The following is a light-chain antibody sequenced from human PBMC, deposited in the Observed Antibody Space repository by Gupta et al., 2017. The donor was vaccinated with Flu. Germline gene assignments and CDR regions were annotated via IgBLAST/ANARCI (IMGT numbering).Light chain of an antibody. Sequence: EIVMTPSPATLSVSPGEGATLSCRASQSVGVYLAWYQQKPGQTPRPLIYDSSFRATGVPARFSAGGSGTEFTLTISSLQPEDFAVYYCQQFNNWPFTFGQGTRVDIK. J-gene: IGKJ5*01. V-gene: IGKV3-15*01. CDR1: QSVGVY. CDR2: DSS. CDR3: QQFNNWPFT.